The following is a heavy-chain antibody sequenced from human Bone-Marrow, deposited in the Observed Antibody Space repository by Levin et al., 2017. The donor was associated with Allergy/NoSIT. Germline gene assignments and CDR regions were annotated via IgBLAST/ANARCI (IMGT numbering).Heavy chain of an antibody. Sequence: GESLKISCAASGFTFSSYWMSWVRQAPGKGLEWVANIKQDGSEKYYVDSVKGRFTISRDNAKNSLYLQMNSLRAEDTAVYYCARVPFVSSSWYYGLYWGQGTLVTVSS. CDR2: IKQDGSEK. CDR3: ARVPFVSSSWYYGLY. D-gene: IGHD6-13*01. J-gene: IGHJ4*02. V-gene: IGHV3-7*01. CDR1: GFTFSSYW.